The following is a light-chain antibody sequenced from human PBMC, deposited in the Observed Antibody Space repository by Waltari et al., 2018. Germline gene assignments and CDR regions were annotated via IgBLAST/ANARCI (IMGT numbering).Light chain of an antibody. CDR3: QQYSSFPRT. J-gene: IGKJ1*01. CDR2: KAS. CDR1: QSISTW. Sequence: DIQMTQSPSTLSASVGDILPLTCRASQSISTWLAWYQQKPGRAPKLLIYKASSLESGVPSRFSGSGSGTEFTLTISSLQPDDFATYYCQQYSSFPRTFGQGTKVEIK. V-gene: IGKV1-5*03.